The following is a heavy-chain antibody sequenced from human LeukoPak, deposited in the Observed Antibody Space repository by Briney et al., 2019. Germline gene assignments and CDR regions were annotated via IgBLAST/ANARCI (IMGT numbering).Heavy chain of an antibody. CDR1: GYTFTTYW. CDR2: IYPGDSGT. V-gene: IGHV5-51*01. D-gene: IGHD5-24*01. Sequence: GESLKISCKGSGYTFTTYWIGWVRQMPGKGLEWMGIIYPGDSGTRYSPSFQGQVTISVDKSINTAYLQWTSLEASDTAMYFCVRRSTSSRGSFDPWGQGTLVTVSS. CDR3: VRRSTSSRGSFDP. J-gene: IGHJ5*02.